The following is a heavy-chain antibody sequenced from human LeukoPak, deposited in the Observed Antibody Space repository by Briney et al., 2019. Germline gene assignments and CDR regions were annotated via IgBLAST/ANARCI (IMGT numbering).Heavy chain of an antibody. V-gene: IGHV1-18*01. CDR1: GYTFTSYG. CDR3: ARDLSVTPYYYDSSGDPHFDY. CDR2: ISAYNGNT. D-gene: IGHD3-22*01. J-gene: IGHJ4*02. Sequence: GASVKVSCKASGYTFTSYGISWVRQAPGQGLEWMVWISAYNGNTNYAQKLQGRVTMTTDTSTSTAYMELRSLRSDDTAVYYCARDLSVTPYYYDSSGDPHFDYWGQGTLVTVSS.